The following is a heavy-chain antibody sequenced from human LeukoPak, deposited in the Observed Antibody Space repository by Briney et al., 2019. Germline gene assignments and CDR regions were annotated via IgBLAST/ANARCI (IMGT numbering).Heavy chain of an antibody. J-gene: IGHJ4*02. V-gene: IGHV4-30-2*01. D-gene: IGHD2-21*02. CDR1: GGSISSGGYS. Sequence: SQTLSLTCAVSGGSISSGGYSWGWVRPPPGKGLEWIGYIYHSGSTYYNPSLKSRVTISVDTSKNQFSLKLSSVTAADTAVYYCARVLVTRGYFDYWGQGTLVTVSS. CDR3: ARVLVTRGYFDY. CDR2: IYHSGST.